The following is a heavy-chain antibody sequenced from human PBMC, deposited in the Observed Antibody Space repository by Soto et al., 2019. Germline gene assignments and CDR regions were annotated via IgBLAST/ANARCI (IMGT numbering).Heavy chain of an antibody. D-gene: IGHD2-8*01. CDR3: AKKVPGTNPLDS. J-gene: IGHJ4*02. V-gene: IGHV3-23*01. CDR1: GFTLSTYA. CDR2: ISGDGVRT. Sequence: PGGSLRLSCAASGFTLSTYAMSWVRQAPGKGLEWVSAISGDGVRTYYADTVKGRFTISRGNSKNTLYLQMNSLRAEDTAVYYCAKKVPGTNPLDSWGQGTLVTVSS.